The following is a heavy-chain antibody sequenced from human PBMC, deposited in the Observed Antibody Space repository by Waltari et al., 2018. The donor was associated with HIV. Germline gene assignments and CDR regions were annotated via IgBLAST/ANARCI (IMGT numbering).Heavy chain of an antibody. V-gene: IGHV3-30*03. Sequence: VESGGDVVQPGRSLRLSCSASGFTFKNYGMHWVRQTPGKGLEWGAFVALDSSAVYYADSVKGRFTVSRDNSKNTLFLQMDNLKSEDTALYYCARAPTTSLSLIQGFWGQGTLVTVSS. CDR3: ARAPTTSLSLIQGF. CDR1: GFTFKNYG. CDR2: VALDSSAV. D-gene: IGHD5-18*01. J-gene: IGHJ4*02.